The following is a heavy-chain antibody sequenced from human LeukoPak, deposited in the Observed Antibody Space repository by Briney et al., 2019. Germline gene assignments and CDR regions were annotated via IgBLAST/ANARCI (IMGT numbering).Heavy chain of an antibody. J-gene: IGHJ4*01. CDR1: GYTFTNYG. V-gene: IGHV1-18*01. D-gene: IGHD3-22*01. CDR2: ISGYNGNT. CDR3: ARDGHRMYYYDTSAYRFDY. Sequence: ASVKVSCKASGYTFTNYGLSWVRQAPGQGLEWMGWISGYNGNTKYVQKLQGRVTMTRDTSTTTAYMELRSLRSDDTAVYYCARDGHRMYYYDTSAYRFDYWGQEPWSPSPQ.